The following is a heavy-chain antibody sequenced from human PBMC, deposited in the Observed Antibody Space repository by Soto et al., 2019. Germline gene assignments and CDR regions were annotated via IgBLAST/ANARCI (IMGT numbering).Heavy chain of an antibody. J-gene: IGHJ4*02. Sequence: QLQLQESGPGLVKPSETLSLTCTVSGGSISSSSYYWGWIRQPPGKGLEWIGSIYYSGSTYYNPSLKSRVTISVDTSKNQFSLMLSSVTAADTAVYYCARRARPMGCSGGSCYDPSFDYWGQGTLVTVSS. CDR2: IYYSGST. V-gene: IGHV4-39*01. CDR1: GGSISSSSYY. CDR3: ARRARPMGCSGGSCYDPSFDY. D-gene: IGHD2-15*01.